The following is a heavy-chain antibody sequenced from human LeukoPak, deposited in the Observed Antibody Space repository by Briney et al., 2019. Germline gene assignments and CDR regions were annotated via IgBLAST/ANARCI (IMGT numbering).Heavy chain of an antibody. D-gene: IGHD1-26*01. CDR2: FDPEDGET. V-gene: IGHV1-24*01. CDR3: ATVPPTVGATTTYFDY. J-gene: IGHJ4*02. CDR1: GYTLTELS. Sequence: VASVKVSCKVSGYTLTELSVHWVRQAPGKGLEWMGGFDPEDGETIYAQKFQGRVTMTEDTSTDTAYMELSSLRSEDTAVYYCATVPPTVGATTTYFDYWGQGTLVTVSS.